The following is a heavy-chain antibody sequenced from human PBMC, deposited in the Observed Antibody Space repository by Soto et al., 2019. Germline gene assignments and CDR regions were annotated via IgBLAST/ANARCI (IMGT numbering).Heavy chain of an antibody. CDR1: GFIVSGFG. D-gene: IGHD3-10*01. J-gene: IGHJ4*02. CDR3: ARYRPGSGALDY. Sequence: PGGSLRLSCAASGFIVSGFGIHRVRQASGKGLEWVGRIRDKGNNYATTYAASMKGRFTISRDDSETTAFLQMNSLITEDTAVYYCARYRPGSGALDYWGQGTLVTVSS. CDR2: IRDKGNNYAT. V-gene: IGHV3-73*01.